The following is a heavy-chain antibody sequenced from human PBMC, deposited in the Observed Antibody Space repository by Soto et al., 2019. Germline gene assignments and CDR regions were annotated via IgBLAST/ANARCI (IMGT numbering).Heavy chain of an antibody. CDR1: GFTFSSYS. Sequence: GGSLRLSCAASGFTFSSYSMNWVRQAPGKGLEWVSYISSSSSTIYYADSVKGRFTISRDNAKNSLYLQMNSLRDEDTAVYYCARHGYYYDSSGYPSYDYWGQGTLVTVSS. V-gene: IGHV3-48*02. J-gene: IGHJ4*02. D-gene: IGHD3-22*01. CDR2: ISSSSSTI. CDR3: ARHGYYYDSSGYPSYDY.